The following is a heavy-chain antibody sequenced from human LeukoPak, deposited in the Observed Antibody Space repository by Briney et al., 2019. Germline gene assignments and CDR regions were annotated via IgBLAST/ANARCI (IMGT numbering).Heavy chain of an antibody. D-gene: IGHD5-18*01. V-gene: IGHV3-21*01. CDR1: GFTFSSYT. Sequence: PGGSLTLSCAASGFTFSSYTMNWVRQAPGKGLEWVSSISSSSSYIYYADSVEGRFTISRDNAKNSLYLQMNSLRAEDTAVYYCASSLVAGYYYYNYYYMDVWGKGTTVTVSS. CDR2: ISSSSSYI. J-gene: IGHJ6*03. CDR3: ASSLVAGYYYYNYYYMDV.